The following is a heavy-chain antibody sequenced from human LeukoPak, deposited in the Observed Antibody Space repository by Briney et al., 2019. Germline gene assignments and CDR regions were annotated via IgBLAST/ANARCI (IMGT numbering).Heavy chain of an antibody. CDR3: ARELSERRHDYGMDV. V-gene: IGHV3-33*01. J-gene: IGHJ6*02. Sequence: PGGSLRLSCAASGFTFSNYGMHWVRQAPGKGLEWVAVIWYDGSNKLYADSVKGRFTISRDNSKNTLYLQMNSLRAEDTAVYYCARELSERRHDYGMDVWGQGTTVTVSS. CDR1: GFTFSNYG. CDR2: IWYDGSNK.